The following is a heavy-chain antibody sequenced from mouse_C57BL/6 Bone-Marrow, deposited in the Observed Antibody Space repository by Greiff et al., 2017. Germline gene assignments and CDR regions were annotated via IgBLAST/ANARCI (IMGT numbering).Heavy chain of an antibody. CDR1: GFTFNDYY. CDR2: IDPEAGET. Sequence: EVQLQQSGAELVKPGASVKLSCTASGFTFNDYYIHWVKQRTEQGLEWIGSIDPEAGETKYAPKFQGKATITADTSSNTAYLQLSSLTSEDTAVYYCTRSLIYYGTNYWGQGTTLTVSA. J-gene: IGHJ2*01. CDR3: TRSLIYYGTNY. D-gene: IGHD1-1*01. V-gene: IGHV14-2*01.